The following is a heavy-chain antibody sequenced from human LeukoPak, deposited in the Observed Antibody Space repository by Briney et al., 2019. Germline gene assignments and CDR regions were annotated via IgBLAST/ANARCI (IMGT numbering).Heavy chain of an antibody. D-gene: IGHD2-2*01. J-gene: IGHJ4*02. CDR3: ARLPQPSPAYFFDY. V-gene: IGHV4-39*01. CDR2: IYYSGST. Sequence: SETLSLTCTVSGGSISSSSYYWGWIRQPPGKGLECLGTIYYSGSTYYNPSLKSRVTISVDTSKNQFSLKLSSLTAADTAVYYCARLPQPSPAYFFDYWGQGTLVTVSS. CDR1: GGSISSSSYY.